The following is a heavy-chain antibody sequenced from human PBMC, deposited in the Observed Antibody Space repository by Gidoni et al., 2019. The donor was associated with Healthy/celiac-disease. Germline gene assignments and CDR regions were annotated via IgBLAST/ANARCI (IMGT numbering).Heavy chain of an antibody. D-gene: IGHD1-26*01. Sequence: EVQLVESGGGVVQPGGSLRLSCAASGFPFDDYTMHWVRQAPGKGLEWVSLISGDGGSTYYADSVKGRFTISRDNSKNSLYLQMNSLRTEDTALYYCAKDGTSGSYYPIDYWGQGTLVTVSS. J-gene: IGHJ4*02. CDR1: GFPFDDYT. CDR2: ISGDGGST. CDR3: AKDGTSGSYYPIDY. V-gene: IGHV3-43*02.